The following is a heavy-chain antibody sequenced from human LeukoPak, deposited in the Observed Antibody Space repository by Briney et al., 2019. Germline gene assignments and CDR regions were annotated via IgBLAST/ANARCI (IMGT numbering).Heavy chain of an antibody. V-gene: IGHV3-30-3*01. Sequence: GGSLRLSCAASGFTFSSYAMPWVRQAPGKGLEWVAVISYDGSNKYYADSVKGRFTISRDNSKNTLYLQMNSLRAEDTAVYYCARVANRITMIVVVTEYYFDYWGQGTLVTVSS. CDR2: ISYDGSNK. D-gene: IGHD3-22*01. J-gene: IGHJ4*02. CDR1: GFTFSSYA. CDR3: ARVANRITMIVVVTEYYFDY.